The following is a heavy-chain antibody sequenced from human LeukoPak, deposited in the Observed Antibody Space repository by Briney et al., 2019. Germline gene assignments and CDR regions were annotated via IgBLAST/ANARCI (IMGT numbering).Heavy chain of an antibody. CDR3: ARHPSGRMWLQQGGWFDP. V-gene: IGHV4-39*01. CDR2: IYYSGST. CDR1: GGSISSSSYY. D-gene: IGHD5-24*01. Sequence: PSETLSLTCTVSGGSISSSSYYWGWIRQPPGKGLEWIGSIYYSGSTYYNPTLKSRVTISVDTSKNQFSLKLTSVTAADTAVYYCARHPSGRMWLQQGGWFDPWGQGTLVTVSS. J-gene: IGHJ5*02.